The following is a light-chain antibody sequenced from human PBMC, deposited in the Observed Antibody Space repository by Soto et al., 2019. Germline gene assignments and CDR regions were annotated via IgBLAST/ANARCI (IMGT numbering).Light chain of an antibody. V-gene: IGKV3-20*01. CDR3: QQYGGTPIT. Sequence: VLTQSPGTLSLSPGERATLSCRASQSVSNNYLAWYQQKPGQPPRLLIYATSSRATGIPDRFSGSGSGTDFTLSIRSLEPEDFAVYYCQQYGGTPITFGPGTKVDIK. CDR1: QSVSNNY. J-gene: IGKJ3*01. CDR2: ATS.